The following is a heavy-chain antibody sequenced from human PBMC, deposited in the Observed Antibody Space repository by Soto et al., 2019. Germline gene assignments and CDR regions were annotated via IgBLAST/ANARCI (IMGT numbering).Heavy chain of an antibody. CDR2: ISGSGGST. V-gene: IGHV3-23*01. CDR3: AKDSGYSSSWSLDAFDI. Sequence: GGSLRLSCAASGFTFSSYWMSWVRQAPGKGLEWVSAISGSGGSTYYADSVKGRFTISRDNSKNTLYLQMNSLRAEDTAVYYCAKDSGYSSSWSLDAFDIWGQGTMVTVSS. J-gene: IGHJ3*02. D-gene: IGHD6-13*01. CDR1: GFTFSSYW.